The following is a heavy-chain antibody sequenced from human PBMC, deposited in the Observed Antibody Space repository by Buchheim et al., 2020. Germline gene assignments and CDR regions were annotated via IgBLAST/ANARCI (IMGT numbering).Heavy chain of an antibody. J-gene: IGHJ5*02. CDR2: INHSGST. V-gene: IGHV4-34*01. CDR3: ARDSNYYDSSGYYSWFDP. D-gene: IGHD3-22*01. CDR1: GGSFSGYY. Sequence: QVQLQQWGAGLLKPSETLSLTCAVYGGSFSGYYWSWIRQPPGKGLEWIGEINHSGSTNYNPSLKSRVTISVDTSKNQFSLKLSSVTAADTAVYYCARDSNYYDSSGYYSWFDPWGQRTL.